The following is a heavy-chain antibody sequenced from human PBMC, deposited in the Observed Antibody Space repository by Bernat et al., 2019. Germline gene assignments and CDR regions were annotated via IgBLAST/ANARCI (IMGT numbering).Heavy chain of an antibody. V-gene: IGHV3-23*01. CDR2: ISGSGGNT. CDR3: AKDYYDSSAYYYYFDY. J-gene: IGHJ4*02. D-gene: IGHD3-22*01. Sequence: EVQLLESGGGLVQPGGSLRLSCAASGITFSNYAMSWVRQAPGKGLEWVSAISGSGGNTYYADSVKGRFNISRDNSKNTLYLQMNSLRAEDTAVYYCAKDYYDSSAYYYYFDYWGQGTLVTVSS. CDR1: GITFSNYA.